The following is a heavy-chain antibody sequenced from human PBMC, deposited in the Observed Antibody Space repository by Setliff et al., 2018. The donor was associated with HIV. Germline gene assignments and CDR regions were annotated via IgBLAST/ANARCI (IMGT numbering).Heavy chain of an antibody. J-gene: IGHJ3*02. CDR3: ARVFPPIRGAPFGTPPGAFDI. Sequence: PSETLSLTCAVYGGSFSGYYWSWIRQTPGKGLEWIGEINHSGSTNYNPSLKSRVSISVDTSKNQFSLKLTSVTVADTAVYYCARVFPPIRGAPFGTPPGAFDIWGQGTMVTVSS. CDR1: GGSFSGYY. V-gene: IGHV4-34*01. CDR2: INHSGST. D-gene: IGHD2-15*01.